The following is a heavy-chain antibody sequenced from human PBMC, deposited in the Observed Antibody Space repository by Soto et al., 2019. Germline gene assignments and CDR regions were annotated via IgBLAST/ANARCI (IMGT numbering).Heavy chain of an antibody. Sequence: PGGSLRLSCAASGFTFSSYAISWVRQAPGKGLEWVSTLSGSSVTTYYADSVKGRFTISRDNSKNTLYLQMNSLRAEDTAVYYCAKVLVAVAGIDYWGQGTLVTVSS. CDR1: GFTFSSYA. CDR2: LSGSSVTT. CDR3: AKVLVAVAGIDY. D-gene: IGHD6-19*01. V-gene: IGHV3-23*01. J-gene: IGHJ4*02.